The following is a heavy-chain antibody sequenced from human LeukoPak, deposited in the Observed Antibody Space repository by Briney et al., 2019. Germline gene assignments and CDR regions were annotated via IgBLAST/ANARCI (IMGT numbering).Heavy chain of an antibody. CDR3: VRSDHFEVAAARDWYFDL. D-gene: IGHD2-15*01. V-gene: IGHV1-46*01. Sequence: ASVKVSCKASGYTFTSCYMHWVRQAPGQGLEWMGIINPSVGSTSYAQKFQGRVSMTRDMSTSTVYMELSSLRSEDTAVYYCVRSDHFEVAAARDWYFDLWGRGTLVTVSS. J-gene: IGHJ2*01. CDR1: GYTFTSCY. CDR2: INPSVGST.